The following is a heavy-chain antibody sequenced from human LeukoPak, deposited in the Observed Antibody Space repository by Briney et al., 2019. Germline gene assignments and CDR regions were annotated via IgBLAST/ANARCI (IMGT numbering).Heavy chain of an antibody. CDR1: GFTFSNSA. J-gene: IGHJ4*02. CDR2: IIVGSGRT. Sequence: SVKVSCKTSGFTFSNSAMQWVRQARGQRLEWIGWIIVGSGRTHYAQNLQERITITRDMSTNTAYMELSSLRPDDTAVYYCAAELYSGTYGRCCSFAFWGQGTQVTVS. V-gene: IGHV1-58*02. D-gene: IGHD1-26*01. CDR3: AAELYSGTYGRCCSFAF.